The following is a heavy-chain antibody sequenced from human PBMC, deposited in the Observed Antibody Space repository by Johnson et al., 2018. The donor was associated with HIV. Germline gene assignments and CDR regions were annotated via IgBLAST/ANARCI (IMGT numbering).Heavy chain of an antibody. Sequence: GLVQPGESLRLSCVVSGFTFGTYWMTWVRQAPGNGLEWVATIKLDGSDKYYLDSVKGRFTISRDNSKNTLYLQMNSLRAEDSAVYYCAASWYGVSRPNAFDIWGQGTVVTVSS. J-gene: IGHJ3*02. V-gene: IGHV3-7*01. CDR1: GFTFGTYW. CDR3: AASWYGVSRPNAFDI. CDR2: IKLDGSDK. D-gene: IGHD2-2*01.